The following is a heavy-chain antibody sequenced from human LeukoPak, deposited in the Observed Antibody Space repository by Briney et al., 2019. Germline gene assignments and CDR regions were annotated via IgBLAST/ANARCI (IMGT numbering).Heavy chain of an antibody. CDR2: ISYDGSNK. Sequence: GGSLRLSCAASGFTFSSYGMHWVHQAPGKGLEWVAVISYDGSNKYYADSVKGRFTISRDNSKNTLYLQMNSLRAEDTAVYYCAKDGVVVPAALFDYWGQGTLVTVFS. CDR3: AKDGVVVPAALFDY. V-gene: IGHV3-30*18. D-gene: IGHD2-2*01. CDR1: GFTFSSYG. J-gene: IGHJ4*02.